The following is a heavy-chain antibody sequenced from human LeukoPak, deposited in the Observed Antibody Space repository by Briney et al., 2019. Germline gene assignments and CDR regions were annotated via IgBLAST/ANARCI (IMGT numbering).Heavy chain of an antibody. J-gene: IGHJ6*02. D-gene: IGHD3-10*02. CDR1: GGSISSYY. CDR2: IYYSGST. V-gene: IGHV4-59*01. CDR3: ARVDTVYVTYYYGMDV. Sequence: SETLSLTCTVSGGSISSYYWSWIRQPPGKGLEWIGYIYYSGSTNYNPSLKSRVTISVDTSKNQFSLKLSSVTAADTAVYYCARVDTVYVTYYYGMDVWGQGTTVTVSS.